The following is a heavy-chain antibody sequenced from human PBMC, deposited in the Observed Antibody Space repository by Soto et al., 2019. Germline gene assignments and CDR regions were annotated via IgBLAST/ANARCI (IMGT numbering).Heavy chain of an antibody. Sequence: SETLSLTCTVSGGSLSPYYWSWIRQPPGKGLEWIGYIYYNGNTNYNPSLESRVTTSIDTSKNQFSLNLTSVTAADTAVYYCARSFSYYGYYYYMDVWGKGTTVTVSS. CDR3: ARSFSYYGYYYYMDV. CDR2: IYYNGNT. D-gene: IGHD4-4*01. J-gene: IGHJ6*03. V-gene: IGHV4-59*08. CDR1: GGSLSPYY.